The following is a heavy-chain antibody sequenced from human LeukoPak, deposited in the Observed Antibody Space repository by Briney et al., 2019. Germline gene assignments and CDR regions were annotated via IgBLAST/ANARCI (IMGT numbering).Heavy chain of an antibody. V-gene: IGHV1-18*01. CDR1: GYTFTSYG. D-gene: IGHD3-10*01. Sequence: ASVKVSCKASGYTFTSYGISWVRQAPGQGLEWMGWISAYNGNTNYAQKLQGRVTMTTDTSTSTAYMELRSLRSDDTAVCYCARDFYGLGTYYSGYWGQGTPVTVSS. CDR2: ISAYNGNT. CDR3: ARDFYGLGTYYSGY. J-gene: IGHJ4*02.